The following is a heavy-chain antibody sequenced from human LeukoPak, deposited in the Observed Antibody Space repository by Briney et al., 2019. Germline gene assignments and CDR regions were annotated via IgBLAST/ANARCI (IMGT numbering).Heavy chain of an antibody. CDR3: VRLQVESGNNSFDS. CDR2: ITSHRGGT. D-gene: IGHD5-24*01. CDR1: GFTFSRYN. J-gene: IGHJ5*01. V-gene: IGHV3-64D*09. Sequence: PGGSLRLSCSASGFTFSRYNMHWVRQAPGKGLECVSAITSHRGGTYYADSVKGRFTISRDNSKNTLYLQMSSMRAEDTAVYYCVRLQVESGNNSFDSAGQGTLVTVSS.